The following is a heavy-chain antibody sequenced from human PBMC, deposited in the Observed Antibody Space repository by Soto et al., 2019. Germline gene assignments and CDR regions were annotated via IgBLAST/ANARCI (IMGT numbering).Heavy chain of an antibody. J-gene: IGHJ4*02. Sequence: QVQLQESGPGLVKPSQTLSLTCSVSGGSISSGGYYWSWIRQHPGKGLEWIGYIYYSGSTYYNPSLKSRVTLSLDTSKHQFSLKLGSVTAADTAMYYCARGRLGDNFDYWGQGTLVTVSS. V-gene: IGHV4-31*03. CDR1: GGSISSGGYY. CDR2: IYYSGST. D-gene: IGHD3-16*01. CDR3: ARGRLGDNFDY.